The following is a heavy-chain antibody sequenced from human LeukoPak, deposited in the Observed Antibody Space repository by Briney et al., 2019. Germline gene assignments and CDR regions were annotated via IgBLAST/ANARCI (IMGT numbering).Heavy chain of an antibody. Sequence: ASLKVSCKASGYIFTGYYMHRVRQAPGQGLEWMGCINPNSVDTNYAKKFQGRVTMTRDTSISTAYMELSRVRSDGTAGYYCARGRDGYALEFDYWGQGTLVTVSS. CDR3: ARGRDGYALEFDY. V-gene: IGHV1-2*02. CDR1: GYIFTGYY. CDR2: INPNSVDT. J-gene: IGHJ4*02. D-gene: IGHD5-24*01.